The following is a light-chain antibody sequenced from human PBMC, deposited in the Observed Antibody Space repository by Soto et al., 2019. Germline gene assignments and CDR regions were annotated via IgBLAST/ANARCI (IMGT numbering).Light chain of an antibody. CDR1: SSDVGGYNY. CDR2: NVI. V-gene: IGLV2-14*01. Sequence: QSALTQPASVSGSPGQSITISCTGTSSDVGGYNYVSWYQQYPGKGPKLILYNVINRPSGVSDRFSGSKSGSTASLTISGLQAEDEADYYCSSYTSSTIYVFGSGTKVTVL. CDR3: SSYTSSTIYV. J-gene: IGLJ1*01.